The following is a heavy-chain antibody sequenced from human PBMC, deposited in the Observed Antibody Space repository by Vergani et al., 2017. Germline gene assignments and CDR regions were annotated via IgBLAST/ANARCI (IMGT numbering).Heavy chain of an antibody. V-gene: IGHV3-9*01. J-gene: IGHJ4*02. CDR2: ISWNSGSI. Sequence: EVLLVESGGGLVQPGGSLRLSCAASGFTFDDYAMHWVRQAPGKGLEWVSGISWNSGSIGYADSVKGRFTISRDNAKNSLYLQMNSLRAEDTALYYCAKDLGSSGYSPVDYWGQGTLVTVSS. D-gene: IGHD3-22*01. CDR3: AKDLGSSGYSPVDY. CDR1: GFTFDDYA.